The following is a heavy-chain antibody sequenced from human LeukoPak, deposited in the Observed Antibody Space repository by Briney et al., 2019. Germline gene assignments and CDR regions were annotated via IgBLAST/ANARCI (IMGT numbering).Heavy chain of an antibody. D-gene: IGHD3-10*01. CDR1: GGTFSSYA. CDR3: ARDRRDYYGSGNEPLLDY. Sequence: ASVNVSCKASGGTFSSYAISWVGQAPGHGLEWMGRIIPFLGIANYAQQFQGRVTITTDKSTSTAYMELSSLRSEATAVYYCARDRRDYYGSGNEPLLDYWGQGTLVTVSS. CDR2: IIPFLGIA. J-gene: IGHJ4*02. V-gene: IGHV1-69*04.